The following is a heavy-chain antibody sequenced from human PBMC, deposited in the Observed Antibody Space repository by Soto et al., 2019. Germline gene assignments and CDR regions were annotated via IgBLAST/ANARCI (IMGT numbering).Heavy chain of an antibody. J-gene: IGHJ5*02. Sequence: QVQLQESGPGLVKPSETLSLTCTVSGGSISSYYWSWIRQPPGKGLEWIGYIYYSGSTNYNPSLKRRVTIAVDTSKNQFSLKLSSVTAADTAVYYCARGARDYDFWSGYYRSWFDPWGQGTLVTVSS. V-gene: IGHV4-59*01. CDR2: IYYSGST. D-gene: IGHD3-3*01. CDR1: GGSISSYY. CDR3: ARGARDYDFWSGYYRSWFDP.